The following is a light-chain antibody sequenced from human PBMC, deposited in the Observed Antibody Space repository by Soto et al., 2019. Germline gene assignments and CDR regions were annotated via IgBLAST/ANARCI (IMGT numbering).Light chain of an antibody. J-gene: IGKJ2*01. V-gene: IGKV3-15*01. CDR2: GAS. Sequence: EIMMTQSPATLSVSPGERATLSCRASQTVARNLAWYQQKPGQAPGLLIHGASTRATGVSARFSGSGSGTEFTLTISSLQSEDFAVYYCQQYHNWPPQYTFGQGTKLQIK. CDR3: QQYHNWPPQYT. CDR1: QTVARN.